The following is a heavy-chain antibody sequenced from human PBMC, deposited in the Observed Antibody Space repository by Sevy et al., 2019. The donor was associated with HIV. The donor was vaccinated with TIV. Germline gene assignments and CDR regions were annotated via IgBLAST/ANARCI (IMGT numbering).Heavy chain of an antibody. V-gene: IGHV4-34*01. CDR3: ARGHWEHPF. CDR1: GGSFSGYY. CDR2: IMPGGIT. D-gene: IGHD1-26*01. Sequence: SETLSLTCAVYGGSFSGYYWTWIRQPPGKGLEWIGEIMPGGITNYNPSLKSRVTISIDTSKNQFSLKVKSVTAADTAIYYCARGHWEHPFWDLGTQVTVSS. J-gene: IGHJ4*02.